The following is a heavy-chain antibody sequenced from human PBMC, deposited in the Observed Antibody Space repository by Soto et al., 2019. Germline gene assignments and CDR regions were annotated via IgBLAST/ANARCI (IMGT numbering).Heavy chain of an antibody. D-gene: IGHD4-17*01. CDR2: ISSSSSYI. J-gene: IGHJ2*01. Sequence: PGGSLRLSCAASGFTFSSYSMNWVRQAPGKGLEWVSSISSSSSYIYYADSVKGRFTISRDNAKNSLYLQMNSLRAEDTAVYYCARSTAIYGDYVRSSWYFDLWGRGTLVTVSS. V-gene: IGHV3-21*01. CDR3: ARSTAIYGDYVRSSWYFDL. CDR1: GFTFSSYS.